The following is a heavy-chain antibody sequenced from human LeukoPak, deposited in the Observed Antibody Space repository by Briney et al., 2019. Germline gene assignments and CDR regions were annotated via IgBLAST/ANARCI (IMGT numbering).Heavy chain of an antibody. CDR2: INQDGSEK. CDR3: ANNRASLDY. Sequence: PGGSLRLSCAASGFTFCNSGMSWVRQAPGKGLEWVANINQDGSEKNCVDSVKGRFTISRDNAKNSLYLQMNSLRAEDTAVYYCANNRASLDYWGQGTLVTVSS. CDR1: GFTFCNSG. J-gene: IGHJ4*02. V-gene: IGHV3-7*02. D-gene: IGHD2/OR15-2a*01.